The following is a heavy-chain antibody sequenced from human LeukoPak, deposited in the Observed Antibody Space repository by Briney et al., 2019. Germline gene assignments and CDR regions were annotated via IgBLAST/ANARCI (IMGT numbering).Heavy chain of an antibody. J-gene: IGHJ4*02. CDR2: VYHTGST. Sequence: SETLSLTCTVSGDPVSRGSYYWSWIRQPPGKELEWIGYVYHTGSTNYNPSLKSRVTISVDTSKNRFSLKLSSVTAADTAVFYCARGRPLTAVDYWGQGTLVTVSS. V-gene: IGHV4-61*01. D-gene: IGHD3-9*01. CDR3: ARGRPLTAVDY. CDR1: GDPVSRGSYY.